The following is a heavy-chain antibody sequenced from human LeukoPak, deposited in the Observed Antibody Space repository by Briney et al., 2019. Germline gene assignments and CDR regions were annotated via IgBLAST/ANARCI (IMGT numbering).Heavy chain of an antibody. Sequence: GGSLRLFCAASGFTFSSYWMHWVRQAPGKGLVWVSRINTDGSSTNYADSVKGRFTVSRDNAKNTLYLQMNSLRAEDTAVYYGATGRGTPLGFWGQGALVTVSS. CDR1: GFTFSSYW. D-gene: IGHD1-26*01. CDR2: INTDGSST. V-gene: IGHV3-74*01. CDR3: ATGRGTPLGF. J-gene: IGHJ4*02.